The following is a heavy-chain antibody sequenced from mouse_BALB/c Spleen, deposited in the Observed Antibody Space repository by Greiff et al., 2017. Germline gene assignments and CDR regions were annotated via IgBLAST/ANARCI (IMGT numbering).Heavy chain of an antibody. D-gene: IGHD1-3*01. CDR3: ARRDNYAFDY. CDR1: GYTFTDYA. Sequence: VQLQQSGAELVRPGVSVKISCKGSGYTFTDYAMHWVKQSHAKSLEWIGVISTYYGDASYNQKFKGKATMTVDKSSSTAYMELARLTSEDSAIYYCARRDNYAFDYWGQGTTLTVSS. CDR2: ISTYYGDA. V-gene: IGHV1S137*01. J-gene: IGHJ2*01.